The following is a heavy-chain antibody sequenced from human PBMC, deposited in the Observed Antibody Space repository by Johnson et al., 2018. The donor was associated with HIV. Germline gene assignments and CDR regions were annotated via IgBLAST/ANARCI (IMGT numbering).Heavy chain of an antibody. CDR2: INWNGGST. J-gene: IGHJ3*02. Sequence: VQLVESGGGVVRPGGSLRLSFAASGFTFDDHGMSWVRQAPGKGLEWVSGINWNGGSTGHADSVKGRFTISRDNAKNSLYMQMKSLRAEDTAFYYCARGSRWLLWPRSSFATWGQGKMVTVSS. CDR1: GFTFDDHG. CDR3: ARGSRWLLWPRSSFAT. D-gene: IGHD5-24*01. V-gene: IGHV3-20*03.